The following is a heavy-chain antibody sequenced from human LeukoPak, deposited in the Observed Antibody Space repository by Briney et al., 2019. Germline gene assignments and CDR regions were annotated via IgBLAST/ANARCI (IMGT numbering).Heavy chain of an antibody. Sequence: SETLSLTCAVSGYSISSGYYWGWIRQPPGKGLEWIGSIYHSGSTYYNPSLKSRVTISVDTSKNQFSLKLSSVTAADTAVYYCARGLYCSGGSCYWGDAFDIWGQGTMVTVSS. D-gene: IGHD2-15*01. CDR1: GYSISSGYY. V-gene: IGHV4-38-2*01. J-gene: IGHJ3*02. CDR2: IYHSGST. CDR3: ARGLYCSGGSCYWGDAFDI.